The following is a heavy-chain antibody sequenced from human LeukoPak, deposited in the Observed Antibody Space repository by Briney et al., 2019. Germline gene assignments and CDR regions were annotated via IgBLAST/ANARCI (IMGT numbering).Heavy chain of an antibody. D-gene: IGHD6-6*01. J-gene: IGHJ4*02. Sequence: SETLSLTCTVSGGSISSYYWSWIRQPPGKGLEWIGRIYTSGSTNYNPSLKSRVTISVDTSKNQFSLKLSSVTAADTAVYYCARRPSRITFDYWGQGTLVTVSS. CDR2: IYTSGST. V-gene: IGHV4-4*08. CDR3: ARRPSRITFDY. CDR1: GGSISSYY.